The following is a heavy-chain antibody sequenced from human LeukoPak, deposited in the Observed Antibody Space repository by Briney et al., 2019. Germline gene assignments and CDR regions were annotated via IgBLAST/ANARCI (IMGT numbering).Heavy chain of an antibody. V-gene: IGHV3-23*01. Sequence: GGSLRLSCGASGFIFTTYAMTWVRQAPGKGLEWVSSITGSGGSTYYGDSVKGRFTISRDNAKNSLYLQMNSLRAEDMALYYCAKDTTDNYYYYYMDVWGKGTTVTVSS. J-gene: IGHJ6*03. D-gene: IGHD1-1*01. CDR3: AKDTTDNYYYYYMDV. CDR2: ITGSGGST. CDR1: GFIFTTYA.